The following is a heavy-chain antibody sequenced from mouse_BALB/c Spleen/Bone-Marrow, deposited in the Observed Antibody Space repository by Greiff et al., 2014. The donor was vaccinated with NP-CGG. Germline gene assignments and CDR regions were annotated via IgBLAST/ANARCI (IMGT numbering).Heavy chain of an antibody. CDR1: GYTFTSYY. D-gene: IGHD1-1*02. CDR2: INPSNGGT. V-gene: IGHV1S81*02. J-gene: IGHJ4*01. CDR3: TLWCYAMDY. Sequence: VQLQQSGAELVKSGASVKLSCKASGYTFTSYYMYWVKQRPGQGLEWIGEINPSNGGTNFNEKFKSKATLTVDKSSSTAYMQLSSLTSEDSAVYYCTLWCYAMDYWGQGTSVTVSS.